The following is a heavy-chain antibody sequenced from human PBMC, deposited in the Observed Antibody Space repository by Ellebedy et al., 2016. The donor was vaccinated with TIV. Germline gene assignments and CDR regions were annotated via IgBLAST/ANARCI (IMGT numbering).Heavy chain of an antibody. D-gene: IGHD3-22*01. J-gene: IGHJ4*02. CDR3: ARQVATPTGYYDSSGYYYY. V-gene: IGHV3-23*01. CDR1: GFTFSSYW. CDR2: ISGSGGST. Sequence: GESLKISXAASGFTFSSYWMSWVRQAPGKGLEWVSAISGSGGSTYYADSVKGRFTISRDNSKNTLYLQMNSLRAEDTAVYYCARQVATPTGYYDSSGYYYYWGQGTLVTVSS.